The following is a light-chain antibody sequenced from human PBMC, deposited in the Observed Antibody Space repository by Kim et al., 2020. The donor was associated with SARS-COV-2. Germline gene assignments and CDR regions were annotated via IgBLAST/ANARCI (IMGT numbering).Light chain of an antibody. J-gene: IGLJ2*01. Sequence: SSELTQPPSVSVSPGQTASITCSGDKLGDKYACWYHQKPGQSPVLVIYQDSKRPSGFPERFSGAHSGNTATLAISCTPAMTQAAYYCPAWDCSTLV. V-gene: IGLV3-1*01. CDR1: KLGDKY. CDR2: QDS. CDR3: PAWDCSTLV.